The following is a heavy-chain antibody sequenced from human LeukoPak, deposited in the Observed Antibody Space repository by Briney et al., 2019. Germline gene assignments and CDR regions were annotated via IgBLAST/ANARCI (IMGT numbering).Heavy chain of an antibody. CDR3: ARDQDYYYYMDV. Sequence: GGSLRLSCAASGSTFSAYGMHWVRQAPGKGLEWVSSISSSSSYIYYADSVKGRFTISRDNAKNSLYLQMNSLRAEDTAVYYCARDQDYYYYMDVWGKGTTVTVSS. CDR2: ISSSSSYI. V-gene: IGHV3-21*01. CDR1: GSTFSAYG. J-gene: IGHJ6*03.